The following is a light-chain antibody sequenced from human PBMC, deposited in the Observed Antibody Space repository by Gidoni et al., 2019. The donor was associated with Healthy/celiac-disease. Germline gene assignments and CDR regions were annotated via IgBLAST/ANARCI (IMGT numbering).Light chain of an antibody. CDR1: SSNIGNNY. Sequence: QSVLTQPPSVSAAPGQKVTISCSGSSSNIGNNYVSWDQQLPGTAPKLLIYENNKRPSGIPDRFSGSKSGTSATLGITGLQTGDEADYYCGTWDSSLSAEVFGGGTKLTVL. V-gene: IGLV1-51*02. J-gene: IGLJ3*02. CDR2: ENN. CDR3: GTWDSSLSAEV.